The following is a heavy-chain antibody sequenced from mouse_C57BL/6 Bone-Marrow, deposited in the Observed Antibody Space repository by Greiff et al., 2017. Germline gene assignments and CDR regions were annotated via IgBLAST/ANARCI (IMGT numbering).Heavy chain of an antibody. Sequence: QVQLQQSGAELVRPGASVTLSCKASGYTFTDYEMHWVKQTPVHGLEWIGAIDPETGGTAYNQKFKGKAILTADKSSSTAYMELHSLTSEDSAVYYCTRTYYYGGSNYFDVWGTGTTVSVS. CDR1: GYTFTDYE. CDR3: TRTYYYGGSNYFDV. V-gene: IGHV1-15*01. J-gene: IGHJ1*03. D-gene: IGHD1-1*01. CDR2: IDPETGGT.